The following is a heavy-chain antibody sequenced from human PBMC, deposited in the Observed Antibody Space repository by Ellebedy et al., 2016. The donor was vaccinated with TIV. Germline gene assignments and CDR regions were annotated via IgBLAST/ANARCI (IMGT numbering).Heavy chain of an antibody. Sequence: SETLSLXXAVSGDPITGSHWWSWVRQPPGRGLEWIGEIYPGRSPNYNPSLKSRVTMSIDKSQNHFSLKVTSVTAADTGVYYCVAEQDADNGYLLTSWGPGIQVTVSS. CDR3: VAEQDADNGYLLTS. CDR1: GDPITGSHW. J-gene: IGHJ4*02. D-gene: IGHD5-24*01. CDR2: IYPGRSP. V-gene: IGHV4-4*02.